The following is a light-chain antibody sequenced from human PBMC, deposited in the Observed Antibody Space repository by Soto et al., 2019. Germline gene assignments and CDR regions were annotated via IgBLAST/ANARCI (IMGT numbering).Light chain of an antibody. CDR3: QQYGSSPPIT. CDR1: PSVSSSY. V-gene: IGKV3-20*01. J-gene: IGKJ5*01. Sequence: EIVLTQSPGTLSLSPGERATLSFRASPSVSSSYLAWYQQKPGQAPRLLIYGASSRATGIPDRFSGSGSGTDFTLTISRLEPEDVAVYYCQQYGSSPPITFGQATRLEIK. CDR2: GAS.